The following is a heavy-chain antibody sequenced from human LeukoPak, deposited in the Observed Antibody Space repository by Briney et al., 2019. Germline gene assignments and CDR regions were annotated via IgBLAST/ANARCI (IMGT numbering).Heavy chain of an antibody. J-gene: IGHJ4*02. CDR2: INHSGYT. CDR1: GVPFSNYY. Sequence: SETLSPTCAVSGVPFSNYYWSWARHSPSQGLEWIGEINHSGYTNYNPSIKSRVTMSIDTSKNQFSLKLTSVTAADAGVYYCTRAVAGHPDWGQGTLVTVST. D-gene: IGHD6-19*01. V-gene: IGHV4-34*01. CDR3: TRAVAGHPD.